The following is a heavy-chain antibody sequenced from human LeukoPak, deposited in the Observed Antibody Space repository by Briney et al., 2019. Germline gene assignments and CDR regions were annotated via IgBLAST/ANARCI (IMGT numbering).Heavy chain of an antibody. CDR1: GYTFTSYD. Sequence: ASVKVSCKASGYTFTSYDINWVRQATGQGLEWMGWMNPNSGNTGYAQKFQGRVTMTRNTSISTAYMELSSLTSDDTAVYYCARGRGSGWYDYYYYMDVWGKGTTVTISS. D-gene: IGHD6-19*01. J-gene: IGHJ6*03. V-gene: IGHV1-8*01. CDR3: ARGRGSGWYDYYYYMDV. CDR2: MNPNSGNT.